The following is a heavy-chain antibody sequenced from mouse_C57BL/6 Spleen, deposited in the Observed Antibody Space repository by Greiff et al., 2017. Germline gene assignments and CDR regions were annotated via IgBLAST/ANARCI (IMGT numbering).Heavy chain of an antibody. Sequence: VQLQQSGAELVRPGASVTLSCKASGYTFTDYEMHWVKQTPVHGLEWIGAIDPETGGTAYNQKFKGKAILTADKSSSTAYKELHSLTSGGAAVYYCTRDQGVGNWGQGTTLTVSS. J-gene: IGHJ2*01. V-gene: IGHV1-15*01. CDR3: TRDQGVGN. CDR2: IDPETGGT. D-gene: IGHD1-1*02. CDR1: GYTFTDYE.